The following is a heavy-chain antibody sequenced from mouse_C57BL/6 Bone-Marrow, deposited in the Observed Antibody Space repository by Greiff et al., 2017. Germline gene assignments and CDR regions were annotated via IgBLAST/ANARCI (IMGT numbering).Heavy chain of an antibody. CDR2: IDPSDGYT. CDR1: GYTFTSYW. V-gene: IGHV1-69*01. J-gene: IGHJ4*01. D-gene: IGHD1-2*01. CDR3: ARVVLRHGAMDY. Sequence: VKLQQPGAELVMPGASVKLSCKASGYTFTSYWMHWVKQRPGQGLEWIGEIDPSDGYTNYNQKFKGKSTLTVDKSSSTAYMQLSSLTSEDSAVYYCARVVLRHGAMDYWGQGTSVTVSS.